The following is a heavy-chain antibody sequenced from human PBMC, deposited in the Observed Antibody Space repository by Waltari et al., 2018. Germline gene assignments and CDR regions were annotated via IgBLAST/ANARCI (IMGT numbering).Heavy chain of an antibody. V-gene: IGHV4-34*01. D-gene: IGHD5-18*01. CDR2: INHSGST. CDR1: GGSFSGYY. Sequence: QVQLQQWGAGLLKPSETLSLTCAVYGGSFSGYYWSWIRQPPGKGLEWIGEINHSGSTNYNPALKSRVTISVDTSNNQFSLKLGSVTAADTAVYYCASSSYGAGWFDPWGQGTLVTVSS. J-gene: IGHJ5*02. CDR3: ASSSYGAGWFDP.